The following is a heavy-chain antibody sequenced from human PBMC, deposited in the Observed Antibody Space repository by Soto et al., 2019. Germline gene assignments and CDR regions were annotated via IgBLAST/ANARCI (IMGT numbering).Heavy chain of an antibody. J-gene: IGHJ6*02. CDR2: IYPGDSDT. CDR1: GYSFTSYW. CDR3: ARTAAAGKYYYGTDV. V-gene: IGHV5-51*01. Sequence: GESLKISCKGSGYSFTSYWIGWVRQMPGKGLERMGIIYPGDSDTRYSPSFQGQVTISADKSISTAYLQWSSLKASDTAMYYCARTAAAGKYYYGTDVWGQGTTVTVSS. D-gene: IGHD6-13*01.